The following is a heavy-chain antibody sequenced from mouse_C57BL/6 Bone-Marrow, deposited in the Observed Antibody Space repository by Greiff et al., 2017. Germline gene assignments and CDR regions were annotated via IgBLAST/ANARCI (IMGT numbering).Heavy chain of an antibody. Sequence: EVKLEESGPVLVKPGASVKMSCKASGYTFTDYYMNWVKQSHGKSLEWIGVINPYNGGTSYNQKFKGKATLTVDKSSSTAYMELNSLTSEDSAVYYCARYGNYRGAMDYWGQGTSVTVSS. CDR2: INPYNGGT. CDR3: ARYGNYRGAMDY. V-gene: IGHV1-19*01. CDR1: GYTFTDYY. D-gene: IGHD2-1*01. J-gene: IGHJ4*01.